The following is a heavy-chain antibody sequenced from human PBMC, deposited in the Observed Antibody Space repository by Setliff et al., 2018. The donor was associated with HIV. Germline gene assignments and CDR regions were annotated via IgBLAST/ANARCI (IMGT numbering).Heavy chain of an antibody. D-gene: IGHD2-15*01. CDR1: GEFPIGYY. CDR2: VIDSGAT. V-gene: IGHV4-34*12. J-gene: IGHJ4*02. Sequence: SETLSLTCAVHGEFPIGYYWSWIRQPPGKGLEWIGEVIDSGATNYNPSLESRVILSIDTSKKLISLNLTSVTAADPAVYYCAREVDLSRGVDYWGQGTVVTVSS. CDR3: AREVDLSRGVDY.